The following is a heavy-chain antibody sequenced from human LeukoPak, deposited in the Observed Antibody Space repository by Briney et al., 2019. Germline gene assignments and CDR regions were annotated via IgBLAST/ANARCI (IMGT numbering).Heavy chain of an antibody. CDR3: ARVDSGSYFFDY. V-gene: IGHV4-31*03. CDR1: GGSISSGGYY. D-gene: IGHD1-26*01. CDR2: IYYSGST. Sequence: PSETLSLTCTVSGGSISSGGYYWSWIRQHPGKGLEWIGYIYYSGSTYYNPSLKSRVTISVDTSKNQFSLKLSSVTAADTAVYYCARVDSGSYFFDYWGQGTLVTVSS. J-gene: IGHJ4*02.